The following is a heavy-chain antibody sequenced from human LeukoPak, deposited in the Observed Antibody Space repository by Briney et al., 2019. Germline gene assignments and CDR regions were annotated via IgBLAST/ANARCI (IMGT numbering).Heavy chain of an antibody. CDR3: ASRYSGYDWAFDY. Sequence: GGSLRLSCAASGFTFSSYAMHWVRQDPGKGLEWVAVISYDGSNKYYADSVKGRFTISRDNSKNTLYLQMNSLRAEDTAVYYCASRYSGYDWAFDYWGQGTLVTVSS. V-gene: IGHV3-30*04. J-gene: IGHJ4*02. CDR1: GFTFSSYA. D-gene: IGHD5-12*01. CDR2: ISYDGSNK.